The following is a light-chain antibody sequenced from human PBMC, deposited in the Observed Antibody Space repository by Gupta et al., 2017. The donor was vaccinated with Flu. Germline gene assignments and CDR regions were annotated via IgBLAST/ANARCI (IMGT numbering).Light chain of an antibody. CDR2: ADN. CDR3: QSYDRSNYGV. V-gene: IGLV6-57*01. Sequence: FMLTQPHSVSESPGTTVTISCTRSSGSIASNYVQWYQQRPGSSPTTVIDADNQRPSGVPDRFSGSIDSSYTSAYLTISGLKTEDEAYYYCQSYDRSNYGVFGGGTKLTVL. CDR1: SGSIASNY. J-gene: IGLJ2*01.